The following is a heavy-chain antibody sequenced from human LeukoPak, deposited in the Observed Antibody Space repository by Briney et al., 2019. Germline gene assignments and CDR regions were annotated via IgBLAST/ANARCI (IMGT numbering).Heavy chain of an antibody. V-gene: IGHV1-2*06. D-gene: IGHD3-22*01. CDR1: GYTLTGYY. Sequence: GSVKVSCEASGYTLTGYYIYWGRQGPGERLEWMGRINPNSGGTNYAQKFQGRVTMTRDTSISTAYMELSRLRSDDTAVYYCARKRSGCDYWGQGTLVTVSS. CDR3: ARKRSGCDY. J-gene: IGHJ4*02. CDR2: INPNSGGT.